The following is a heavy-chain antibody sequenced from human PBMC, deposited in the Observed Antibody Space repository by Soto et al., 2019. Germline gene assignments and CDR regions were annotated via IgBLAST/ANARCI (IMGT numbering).Heavy chain of an antibody. CDR2: ITPMFGTP. D-gene: IGHD3-22*01. J-gene: IGHJ4*02. CDR1: GGTFSSYT. Sequence: SVKVSCKASGGTFSSYTITWVRQAPGQGLEWMGGITPMFGTPNYAQRFRGRVTITADESTSTAYMELSSLRSEDTAMYFCARDGTLYDSRAYYYLYWGQGTLVTVSS. CDR3: ARDGTLYDSRAYYYLY. V-gene: IGHV1-69*13.